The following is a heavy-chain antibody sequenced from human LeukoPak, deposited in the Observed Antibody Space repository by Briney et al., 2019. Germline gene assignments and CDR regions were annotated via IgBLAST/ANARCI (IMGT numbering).Heavy chain of an antibody. D-gene: IGHD2-2*01. CDR1: GFSFSSYG. V-gene: IGHV3-30*18. Sequence: GGSLRLSCAASGFSFSSYGMHWVRQAPGKGLEWVAVISYDGSNKYYADSVKGRFTISRDNSKNTLYLQMNSLRAEDTAVYYCAKDLGYCSSTSCYAGGGDYYYYYGMDVWGQGTTVTVSS. J-gene: IGHJ6*02. CDR2: ISYDGSNK. CDR3: AKDLGYCSSTSCYAGGGDYYYYYGMDV.